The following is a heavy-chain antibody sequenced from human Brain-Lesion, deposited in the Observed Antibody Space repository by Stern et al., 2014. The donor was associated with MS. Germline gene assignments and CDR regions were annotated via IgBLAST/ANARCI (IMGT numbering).Heavy chain of an antibody. CDR2: IYYSGNT. D-gene: IGHD2-15*01. J-gene: IGHJ5*02. Sequence: VQLLESGPGLVKPSETLSLTCTVAGGSVSSTSYAWAWIRQPPGKGLEWIGTIYYSGNTYYRPSLKSRLTLSLDPPKNRFSLQLRSVTAADTAVYYCAGEEDIRYCSGGSCTGNWFDPWGQGTLVTVSS. CDR3: AGEEDIRYCSGGSCTGNWFDP. CDR1: GGSVSSTSYA. V-gene: IGHV4-39*02.